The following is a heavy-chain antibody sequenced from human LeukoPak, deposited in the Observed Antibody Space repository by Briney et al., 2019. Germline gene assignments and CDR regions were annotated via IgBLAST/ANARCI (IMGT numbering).Heavy chain of an antibody. Sequence: SETLSLTCTVSGVSISSGGYYWSWIRQPPGKGLEWIGEINHSGSTNYNPSLKSRVTISVDTSKNQFSLKLSSVTAADTAVYYCARTRYYYYYGMDVWGQGTTVTVSS. V-gene: IGHV4-39*07. CDR1: GVSISSGGYY. CDR2: INHSGST. J-gene: IGHJ6*02. CDR3: ARTRYYYYYGMDV.